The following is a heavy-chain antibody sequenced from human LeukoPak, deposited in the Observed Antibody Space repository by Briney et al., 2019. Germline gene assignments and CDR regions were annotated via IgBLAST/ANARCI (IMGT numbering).Heavy chain of an antibody. Sequence: SETLSITCAIYGGSFSGYFWSWFRQPPGKGLEWIGEINRSGSTNYNSSLSLKSRVTISVDTSKNQFSLKLSSVTAADTAVYYCAVSAAALFDPWGQGTLVTVSS. V-gene: IGHV4-34*01. D-gene: IGHD6-6*01. CDR2: INRSGST. CDR1: GGSFSGYF. CDR3: AVSAAALFDP. J-gene: IGHJ5*02.